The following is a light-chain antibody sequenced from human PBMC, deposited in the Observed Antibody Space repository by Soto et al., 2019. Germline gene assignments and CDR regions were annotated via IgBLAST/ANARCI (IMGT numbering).Light chain of an antibody. CDR3: QHYNGY. Sequence: DIQMTQSPSTLSASVGDRVTITCRASQSINNWLAWYQLKPGKAPKLLIYGASSLESGVPSRFSGSGSGTELTLTISSLQPDDFATYYCQHYNGYFGQGTKLELK. V-gene: IGKV1-5*03. CDR2: GAS. J-gene: IGKJ2*01. CDR1: QSINNW.